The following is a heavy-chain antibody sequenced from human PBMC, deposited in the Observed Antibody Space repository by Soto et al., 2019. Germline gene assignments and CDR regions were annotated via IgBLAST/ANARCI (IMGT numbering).Heavy chain of an antibody. D-gene: IGHD3-22*01. Sequence: QVQLVESGGGVVQPGRSLRLSCAASGFTFSTYAMHWVRQAPGKGLDWVAVISYDGSNKYYADSVKGRFTISRDNSKNTLYLQMNSLRAEDTTVYYCARRGPYYYDSSDWGAFHIWGQGTMVTVSS. CDR2: ISYDGSNK. CDR1: GFTFSTYA. CDR3: ARRGPYYYDSSDWGAFHI. J-gene: IGHJ3*02. V-gene: IGHV3-30-3*01.